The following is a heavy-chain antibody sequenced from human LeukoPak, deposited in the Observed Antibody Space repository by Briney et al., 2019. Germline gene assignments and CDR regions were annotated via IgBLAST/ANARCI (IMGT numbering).Heavy chain of an antibody. J-gene: IGHJ4*02. Sequence: SQTLSLTCAISGDSVSSINGAWNWVRQSPSRGLEWLGRTYYRSKGFFDYAVTVQGRITINPDTSKNQFSLLLHSVTPEDTAVYYCARDLGTSGWYTFDYWGQGTLVTVSS. CDR2: TYYRSKGFF. V-gene: IGHV6-1*01. CDR1: GDSVSSINGA. D-gene: IGHD6-19*01. CDR3: ARDLGTSGWYTFDY.